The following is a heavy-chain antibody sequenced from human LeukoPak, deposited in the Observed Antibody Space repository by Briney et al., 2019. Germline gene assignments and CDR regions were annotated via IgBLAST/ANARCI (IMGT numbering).Heavy chain of an antibody. CDR2: ISSSGSTI. CDR1: GFTFSSYE. Sequence: GGSLRLSCAASGFTFSSYEMNWVRQAPGKGLEWVSYISSSGSTIYYADSVKGRFTISRDNAKNSLYLQMNSLRAEDTAVYYCARDPRRTSSGYPLGLAFDIWGQGTMVTVSS. J-gene: IGHJ3*02. CDR3: ARDPRRTSSGYPLGLAFDI. D-gene: IGHD3-22*01. V-gene: IGHV3-48*03.